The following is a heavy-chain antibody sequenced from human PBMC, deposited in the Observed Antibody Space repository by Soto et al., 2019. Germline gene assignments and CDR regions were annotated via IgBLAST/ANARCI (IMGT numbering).Heavy chain of an antibody. D-gene: IGHD3-22*01. Sequence: SGGSLRLSCSASGFTFSSYAMHWVRQAPGKGLEYVSAISSNGGSTYYADSVKGRFTISRDNSKNTLYLQMSSLRAEDTAVYYCVKTGYYDSSGYLFDYWGQGTLVTVSS. V-gene: IGHV3-64D*06. CDR1: GFTFSSYA. J-gene: IGHJ4*02. CDR2: ISSNGGST. CDR3: VKTGYYDSSGYLFDY.